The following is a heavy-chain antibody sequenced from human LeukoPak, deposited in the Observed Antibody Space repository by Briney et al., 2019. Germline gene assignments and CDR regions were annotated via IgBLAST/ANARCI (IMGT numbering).Heavy chain of an antibody. CDR3: ARDELWFGELSPSKSVSTYYFDY. J-gene: IGHJ4*02. CDR2: IKQDGSEK. CDR1: GFTFSSYW. V-gene: IGHV3-7*01. Sequence: GGSLRLSCAASGFTFSSYWMSWVRQAPGKGLEWVANIKQDGSEKYYVDSVKGRFTISRDNAKNSLYLQMNSLRAEDTAVYYCARDELWFGELSPSKSVSTYYFDYWGQGTLVTVSS. D-gene: IGHD3-10*01.